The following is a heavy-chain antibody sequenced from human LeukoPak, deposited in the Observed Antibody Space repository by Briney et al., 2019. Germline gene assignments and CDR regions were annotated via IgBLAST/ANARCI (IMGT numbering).Heavy chain of an antibody. CDR3: ARDWDIGHCTTTACLSTWFDP. CDR1: GYTFTSYG. Sequence: GASVKVSCKTSGYTFTSYGISWVRQAPGQGLEWMGWLSDYNGNTKYAQKVQGRVTMTTDTSTSTAYMELRSLRSDDTAVYYCARDWDIGHCTTTACLSTWFDPWGQGTLVTVSS. J-gene: IGHJ5*02. V-gene: IGHV1-18*04. CDR2: LSDYNGNT. D-gene: IGHD2-8*01.